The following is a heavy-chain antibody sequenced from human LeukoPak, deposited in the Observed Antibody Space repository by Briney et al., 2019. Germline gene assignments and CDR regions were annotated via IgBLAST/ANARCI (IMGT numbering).Heavy chain of an antibody. CDR2: ISAYNGNT. Sequence: GASVKVSCKASGYTFTSYGVSWVRQAPGQGLEWMGWISAYNGNTNYAQKLQGRVTTTTDTSTSTAYMELRSLRSDDTAVYYCARIAESKPPTNWGQGTLVTVSS. J-gene: IGHJ4*02. CDR3: ARIAESKPPTN. CDR1: GYTFTSYG. V-gene: IGHV1-18*04. D-gene: IGHD1-14*01.